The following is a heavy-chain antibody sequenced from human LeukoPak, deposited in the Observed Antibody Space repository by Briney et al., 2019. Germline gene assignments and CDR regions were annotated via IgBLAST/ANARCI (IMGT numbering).Heavy chain of an antibody. V-gene: IGHV5-51*01. CDR1: GYSFTNYW. CDR3: ARVATVVTFHDAFDI. CDR2: IYPGDSDT. J-gene: IGHJ3*02. Sequence: GESLKISCKGSGYSFTNYWIAWVRQIPGKGLEWMGIIYPGDSDTRYSPSFQGQVTISADKSISTAYLQWSSLKASDTAMTAMYYCARVATVVTFHDAFDIWGQGTLVTVSS. D-gene: IGHD4-23*01.